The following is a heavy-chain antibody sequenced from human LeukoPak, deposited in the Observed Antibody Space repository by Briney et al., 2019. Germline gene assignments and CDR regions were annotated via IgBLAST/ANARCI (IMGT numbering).Heavy chain of an antibody. J-gene: IGHJ4*02. CDR3: ARDLYLSR. CDR2: IYSGDTT. V-gene: IGHV3-53*01. CDR1: GFSVSSNY. D-gene: IGHD2/OR15-2a*01. Sequence: GGSLRLSCSASGFSVSSNYMSWVRQAPGRGLEWVSVIYSGDTTYYADSVKGRFTISRDTSKNTLYLQMNSLRPEDTAVYYCARDLYLSRWGQGTLVTVSS.